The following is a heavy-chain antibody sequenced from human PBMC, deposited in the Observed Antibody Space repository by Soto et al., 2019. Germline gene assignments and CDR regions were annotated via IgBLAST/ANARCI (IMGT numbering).Heavy chain of an antibody. CDR2: IKSKTDGGTT. Sequence: GGSLRLSCAASGFTFSNAWMSWVRQAPGKGLEWVGRIKSKTDGGTTDYAAPVKGRFTISRDDSKNTLYLQMNSLKTEDTAVYYCTTGRHYIAVAVKVGGNAFDIWGQGTMVTVSS. D-gene: IGHD6-19*01. V-gene: IGHV3-15*01. J-gene: IGHJ3*02. CDR1: GFTFSNAW. CDR3: TTGRHYIAVAVKVGGNAFDI.